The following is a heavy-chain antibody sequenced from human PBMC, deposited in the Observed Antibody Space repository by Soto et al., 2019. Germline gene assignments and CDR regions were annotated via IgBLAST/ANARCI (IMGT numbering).Heavy chain of an antibody. D-gene: IGHD3-3*01. V-gene: IGHV1-24*01. J-gene: IGHJ6*02. CDR3: ARENYDFWSGYWSPGYYYGMDV. CDR2: FDPEGGEA. CDR1: GHTLTEFS. Sequence: SVKVSCKISGHTLTEFSIHWVRQAPGKGLEWMGGFDPEGGEAIYAQKWHGRVTVTEDTVTDTAYMELSGLKSDDTAVYYCARENYDFWSGYWSPGYYYGMDVWGQGTTVTVS.